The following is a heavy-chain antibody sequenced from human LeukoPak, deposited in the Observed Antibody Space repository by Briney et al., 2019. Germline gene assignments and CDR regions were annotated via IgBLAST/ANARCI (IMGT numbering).Heavy chain of an antibody. J-gene: IGHJ4*02. D-gene: IGHD3-10*01. V-gene: IGHV4-38-2*01. CDR2: IYHSGST. CDR1: GYSISSGYY. Sequence: PSETLSLTCAVSGYSISSGYYWGWIRQPPGKGLEWIGSIYHSGSTYYKPSLKSRVTISVDTSKNQFSLKLSSVTAADTAVYYCARLIYYGSGSEFDYWGQGTLVTVSS. CDR3: ARLIYYGSGSEFDY.